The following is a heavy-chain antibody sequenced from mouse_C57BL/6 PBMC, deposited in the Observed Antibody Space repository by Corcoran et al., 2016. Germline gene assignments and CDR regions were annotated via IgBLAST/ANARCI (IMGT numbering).Heavy chain of an antibody. V-gene: IGHV9-4*01. D-gene: IGHD2-2*01. CDR2: INTHSGEP. Sequence: QIQLVQSGPELKKPGATVKLSRKASGYTFTTAGMQWVHQLPGKGFKWIGWINTHSGEPKYAEDFKGRFAFSLETSASTAYLQISNLKNEDTATYFGARGDSTYEDGNDLYAMDYGGQGTAVTVSS. CDR1: GYTFTTAG. J-gene: IGHJ4*01. CDR3: ARGDSTYEDGNDLYAMDY.